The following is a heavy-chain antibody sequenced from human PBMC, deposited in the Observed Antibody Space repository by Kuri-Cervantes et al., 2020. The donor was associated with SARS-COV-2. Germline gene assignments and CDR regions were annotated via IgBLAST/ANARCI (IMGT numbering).Heavy chain of an antibody. CDR3: TTEKYQLLSYYYYYYMDV. D-gene: IGHD2-2*01. V-gene: IGHV3-11*01. Sequence: GESLKISCAASGFTFSDYYMSWIRQAPGKGLEWVSYISSSGSTIYYADSVKGRFTISRDNAKNSLYLQMNSLKTEDTAVYYCTTEKYQLLSYYYYYYMDVWGKGTTVTVSS. CDR2: ISSSGSTI. CDR1: GFTFSDYY. J-gene: IGHJ6*03.